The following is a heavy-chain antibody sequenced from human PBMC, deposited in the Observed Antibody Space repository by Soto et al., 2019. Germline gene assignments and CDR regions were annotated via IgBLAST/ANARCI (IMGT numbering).Heavy chain of an antibody. CDR3: VRRVSGNYDY. D-gene: IGHD1-7*01. V-gene: IGHV3-64*01. CDR2: ISSNGGTT. J-gene: IGHJ4*02. Sequence: EVQLAESGGGMVQPGGSLRLSGVASGFTFSSYDMHWVRQAPGKGLEYVSSISSNGGTTYYGNSVKGRFTISRDNSKNTLYLHMGSMRDEDMAVYYCVRRVSGNYDYWGQGTLVTVYS. CDR1: GFTFSSYD.